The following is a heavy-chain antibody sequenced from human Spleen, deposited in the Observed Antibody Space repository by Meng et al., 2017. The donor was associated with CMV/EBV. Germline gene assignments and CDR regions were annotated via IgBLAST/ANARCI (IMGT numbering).Heavy chain of an antibody. CDR1: GLSVSRSY. V-gene: IGHV3-72*01. J-gene: IGHJ4*02. CDR3: ARGNYDFWSGYSPLDY. CDR2: TRNKANSYTT. D-gene: IGHD3-3*01. Sequence: GESLKISCGASGLSVSRSYMSWVRQAPGKGLEWVGRTRNKANSYTTEYAASVKGRFTISRDDSKNSLYLQMNSLKTEDTAVYYCARGNYDFWSGYSPLDYWGQGTLVTVSS.